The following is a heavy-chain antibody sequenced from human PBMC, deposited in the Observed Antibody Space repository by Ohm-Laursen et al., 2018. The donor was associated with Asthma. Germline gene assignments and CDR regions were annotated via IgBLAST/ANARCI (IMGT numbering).Heavy chain of an antibody. V-gene: IGHV3-30-3*01. Sequence: SLRLSCAASGFTFRSYAMHWVRQAPGKGLEWVAVGGSYYDGGLKYYADSVNGRFTVSRDDSKNTLYLQMNSLRAEDTAVYYCARGRWTFDYWGQGTLVTVSP. CDR1: GFTFRSYA. CDR3: ARGRWTFDY. D-gene: IGHD4-23*01. J-gene: IGHJ4*02. CDR2: GGSYYDGGLK.